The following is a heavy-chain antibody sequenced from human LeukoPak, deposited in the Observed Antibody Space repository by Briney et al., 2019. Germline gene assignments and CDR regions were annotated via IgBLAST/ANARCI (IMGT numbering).Heavy chain of an antibody. CDR3: AGYEYSSSWSIDY. D-gene: IGHD6-13*01. Sequence: SETLSLTCAVYGGSFSGYYWSWIRQPPGKGLEWIGEINHSGSTYYNPSLKSRVTISVDRSKNQFSLKLSSVTAADTAVYYCAGYEYSSSWSIDYWGQRTLVTVSS. CDR2: INHSGST. CDR1: GGSFSGYY. J-gene: IGHJ4*02. V-gene: IGHV4-34*01.